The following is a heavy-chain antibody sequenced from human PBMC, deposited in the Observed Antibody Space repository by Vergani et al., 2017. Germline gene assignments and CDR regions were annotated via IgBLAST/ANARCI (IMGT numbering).Heavy chain of an antibody. J-gene: IGHJ4*02. D-gene: IGHD6-13*01. CDR2: IYYIGST. CDR1: GGSISSTSYY. V-gene: IGHV4-39*07. CDR3: ARDGDDSRYSSSWYVFWY. Sequence: QLQLQESGPGLVKPSETLSLTCTVSGGSISSTSYYWGWIRQPPGKGLEWIGSIYYIGSTYYNPALKSRVTISVDTSKNQFSLKLSSVTAADTAVYYCARDGDDSRYSSSWYVFWYWGQGTLVTVSS.